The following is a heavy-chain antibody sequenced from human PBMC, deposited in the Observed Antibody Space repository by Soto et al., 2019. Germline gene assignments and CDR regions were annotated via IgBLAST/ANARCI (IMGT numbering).Heavy chain of an antibody. Sequence: QVQLVQSGAEVKKPGSSVKVSCKASGGTFSSYAISWLRQAPGQGLEWMGGIIPIFGTANYAQKFQGRVTSTADESTSTADMELSSLRSEDTAVYYCARDRPYGDYVLVYWGQGTMVTVSS. J-gene: IGHJ4*02. CDR3: ARDRPYGDYVLVY. D-gene: IGHD4-17*01. V-gene: IGHV1-69*12. CDR2: IIPIFGTA. CDR1: GGTFSSYA.